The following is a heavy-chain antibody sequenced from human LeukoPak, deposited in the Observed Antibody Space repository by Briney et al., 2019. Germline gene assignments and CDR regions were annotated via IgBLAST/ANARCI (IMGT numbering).Heavy chain of an antibody. V-gene: IGHV3-64*01. CDR3: ARVPRRYCTNGVCYPYFDY. Sequence: GGSLRLSCAASGFTFSSYAMHWVRQAPGKGLEYVSAISSNGGSTYYANSVKGRFTISRDNSKNTLYLQMGSLRAEDMAVYYCARVPRRYCTNGVCYPYFDYWGQGTLVTVSS. J-gene: IGHJ4*02. CDR2: ISSNGGST. CDR1: GFTFSSYA. D-gene: IGHD2-8*01.